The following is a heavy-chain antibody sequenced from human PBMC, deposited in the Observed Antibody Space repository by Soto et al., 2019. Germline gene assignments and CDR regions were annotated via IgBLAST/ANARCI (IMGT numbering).Heavy chain of an antibody. Sequence: GGSLRLSCAASGFTFSNAWMNWVRQAPGKGLEWVGRIKSKTDGGTTDYAAPVKGRFTISRDDSKNTLYLQMNSLKTEDTAVYYCTTELQAYDILTGYQYYFDYWGQGTLVTVSS. CDR1: GFTFSNAW. CDR3: TTELQAYDILTGYQYYFDY. D-gene: IGHD3-9*01. J-gene: IGHJ4*02. V-gene: IGHV3-15*07. CDR2: IKSKTDGGTT.